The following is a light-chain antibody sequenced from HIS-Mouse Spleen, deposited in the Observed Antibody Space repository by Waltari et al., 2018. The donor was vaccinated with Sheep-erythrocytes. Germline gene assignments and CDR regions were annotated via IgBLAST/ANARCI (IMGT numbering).Light chain of an antibody. J-gene: IGLJ3*02. CDR3: AAWDDSLSGPV. CDR1: SSNIGSNY. CDR2: RNN. V-gene: IGLV1-47*01. Sequence: QSVLTQPPSASGTPGQRVTISCSGSSSNIGSNYVYWYQQLPGTAPKLLIYRNNQRPSGFPDRFSGPKSGTSASLAISGLRSEDEADYYCAAWDDSLSGPVFGGGTKLTVL.